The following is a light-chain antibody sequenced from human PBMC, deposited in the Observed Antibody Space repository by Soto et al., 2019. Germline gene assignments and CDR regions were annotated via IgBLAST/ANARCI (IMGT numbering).Light chain of an antibody. J-gene: IGKJ2*01. CDR1: QDIGTY. CDR3: QQYNSFSRT. V-gene: IGKV1-8*01. Sequence: AIRMTQSPSSFSASTGDRVSITCRATQDIGTYLAWYQQIPGKAPKLLIYDASTLQTGVPSRFSGSGSGTEFTLTISSLQPDDFATYYCQQYNSFSRTFGQGTKVDIK. CDR2: DAS.